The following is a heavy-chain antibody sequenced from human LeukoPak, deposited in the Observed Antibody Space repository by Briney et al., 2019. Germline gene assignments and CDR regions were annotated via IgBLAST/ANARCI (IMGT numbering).Heavy chain of an antibody. V-gene: IGHV3-23*01. Sequence: GGSLRLSCAASGFTLSTYGMSWVRQAPGKGLEWVSTITDSGVTTFYADSVKGRFTISRDISKNTLYLQMNNLRPEDTAVYYCAKDGGRWAFDYWGQGTLVTVSS. CDR2: ITDSGVTT. D-gene: IGHD2-15*01. CDR1: GFTLSTYG. CDR3: AKDGGRWAFDY. J-gene: IGHJ4*02.